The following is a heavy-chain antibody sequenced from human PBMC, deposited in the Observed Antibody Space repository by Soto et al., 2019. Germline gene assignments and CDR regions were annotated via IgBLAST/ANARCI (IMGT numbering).Heavy chain of an antibody. J-gene: IGHJ4*02. Sequence: PSETLSLTCSVSGGSISGSYWSWIRQSPGKGLEWLGYVYYTGSTNYSPSLRSRVSISVDTSKNEFSLRLSSVTAADTAVYFCARSVAVPGAHIDYWGQGTQVNVSS. CDR2: VYYTGST. CDR1: GGSISGSY. V-gene: IGHV4-59*01. CDR3: ARSVAVPGAHIDY. D-gene: IGHD6-19*01.